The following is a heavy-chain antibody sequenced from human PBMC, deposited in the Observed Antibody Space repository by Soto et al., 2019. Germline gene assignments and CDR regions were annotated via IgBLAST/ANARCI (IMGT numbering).Heavy chain of an antibody. CDR1: GGSFSGYY. CDR2: INHSGST. J-gene: IGHJ4*02. D-gene: IGHD2-2*01. V-gene: IGHV4-34*01. CDR3: ARGRGGMVPAAYQPGPFDY. Sequence: KPSETLSLTCAVYGGSFSGYYWSWIRQPPGKGLEWIREINHSGSTNYNPSLKSRVTISVDTSKNQFSLKLSSVTAADTAVYYCARGRGGMVPAAYQPGPFDYWGQGTLVTVSS.